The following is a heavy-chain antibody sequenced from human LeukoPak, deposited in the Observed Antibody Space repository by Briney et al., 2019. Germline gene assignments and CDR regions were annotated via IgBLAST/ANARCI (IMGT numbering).Heavy chain of an antibody. Sequence: SETLSLTCTVSGGSISSSSYYWGWIRQPPGKGLEWIGSIYYSGSTYYNPSLKSRVTISEDTSKNQFSLKLSSVTAADTAVYYCARHGGCSSTSCYTSYYYYYYYMDVRGKGTTVTVSS. CDR2: IYYSGST. CDR1: GGSISSSSYY. CDR3: ARHGGCSSTSCYTSYYYYYYYMDV. V-gene: IGHV4-39*01. J-gene: IGHJ6*03. D-gene: IGHD2-2*02.